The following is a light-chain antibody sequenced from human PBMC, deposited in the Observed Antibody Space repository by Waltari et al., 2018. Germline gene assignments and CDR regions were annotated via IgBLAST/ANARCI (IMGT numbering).Light chain of an antibody. J-gene: IGLJ2*01. V-gene: IGLV2-14*03. Sequence: QSALTQPASVSGSPAQSITIPCPGPNSDVGGSKYISWHQQHPGKAPKLSIHNVSNPPSGVSIRFSGSKSGNTSSLTISGLQAEDEADYYCSSYTSSSTLEVFGGGTKLTVL. CDR3: SSYTSSSTLEV. CDR2: NVS. CDR1: NSDVGGSKY.